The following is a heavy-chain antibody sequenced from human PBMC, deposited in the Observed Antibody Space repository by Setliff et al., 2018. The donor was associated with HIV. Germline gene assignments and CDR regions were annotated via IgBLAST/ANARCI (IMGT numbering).Heavy chain of an antibody. CDR3: VADPSISMVRGLILGSTFDI. Sequence: SVTVSCKASGFTFTDSAVQWVRQTRGQRLEWIGWIVVGRGNTNYAQQFQGRVTITRDMSTSTAYMELSSLRSEDTAVYYCVADPSISMVRGLILGSTFDIWGQGTMVTVSS. D-gene: IGHD3-10*01. J-gene: IGHJ3*02. CDR2: IVVGRGNT. V-gene: IGHV1-58*01. CDR1: GFTFTDSA.